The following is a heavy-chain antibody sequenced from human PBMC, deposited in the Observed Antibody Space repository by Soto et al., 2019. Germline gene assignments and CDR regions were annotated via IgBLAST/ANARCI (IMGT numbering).Heavy chain of an antibody. CDR1: GFTFSNYW. D-gene: IGHD3-10*01. V-gene: IGHV3-7*01. Sequence: GGSLRLSCAASGFTFSNYWMSWVRQAPGKGLDWAASMKQDGGERYVDSVKGRFTISRDNAQNLLSLQMNSLTGDDTAVYYCARLLGDVTTYDYWGQGTLVTVSS. CDR2: MKQDGGER. J-gene: IGHJ4*02. CDR3: ARLLGDVTTYDY.